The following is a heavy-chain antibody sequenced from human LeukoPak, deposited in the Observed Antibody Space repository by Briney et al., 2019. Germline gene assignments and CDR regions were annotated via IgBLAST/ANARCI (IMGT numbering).Heavy chain of an antibody. J-gene: IGHJ4*02. D-gene: IGHD2-15*01. CDR3: ARGGYCSGGSCYQLDY. V-gene: IGHV4-31*03. CDR2: IYYSGST. Sequence: PSETLSLTCTVSGGSITSSGYYWSWIRQHPGEGLEWIGYIYYSGSTYHNPSLKSRVTISIDKSRNQFSLKLSSVTAADTAVYYCARGGYCSGGSCYQLDYWGQGTLVTVSS. CDR1: GGSITSSGYY.